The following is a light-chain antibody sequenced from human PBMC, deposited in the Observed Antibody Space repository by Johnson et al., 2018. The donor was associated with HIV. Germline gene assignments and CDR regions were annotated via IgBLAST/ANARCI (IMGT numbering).Light chain of an antibody. CDR1: SSNIESNS. Sequence: QSVLTQPPSVSAAAGQKVTISCSGSSSNIESNSVSWYQQFPGTAPKVLIYENNKRPSGIPDRFSGSKSGTSATLGITGLQAGDEADYYCGKWDSSRLSGFFGTGTKVTVL. CDR3: GKWDSSRLSGF. CDR2: ENN. V-gene: IGLV1-51*02. J-gene: IGLJ1*01.